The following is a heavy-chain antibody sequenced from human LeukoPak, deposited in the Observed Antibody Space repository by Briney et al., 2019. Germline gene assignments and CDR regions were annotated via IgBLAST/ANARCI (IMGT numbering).Heavy chain of an antibody. CDR2: ISGSSSYI. J-gene: IGHJ5*02. Sequence: GGSLRLSCTVSGFTVSSNSMSWVRQAPGKGLEWVSSISGSSSYIYYADSMKGRFTISRDNAKNSLYLQMNSLRAEDTAVYYCARGSSNVAARNNWFDPWGQGTLVTVSS. CDR3: ARGSSNVAARNNWFDP. D-gene: IGHD6-6*01. CDR1: GFTVSSNS. V-gene: IGHV3-21*01.